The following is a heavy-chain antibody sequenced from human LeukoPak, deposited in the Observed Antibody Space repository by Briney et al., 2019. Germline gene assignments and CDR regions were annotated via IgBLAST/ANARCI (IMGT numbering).Heavy chain of an antibody. CDR2: VSGHGDTT. J-gene: IGHJ4*01. D-gene: IGHD6-19*01. V-gene: IGHV3-23*01. Sequence: GGSLRLSCAASGFSFTDYAMSWARQRPGKGLEWVSAVSGHGDTTDYVDSVKGRFTISRDNSRNTAHLQIDSLRIEDTGVYYCARGSTAAAPGWVYWGHGTLVTVSS. CDR3: ARGSTAAAPGWVY. CDR1: GFSFTDYA.